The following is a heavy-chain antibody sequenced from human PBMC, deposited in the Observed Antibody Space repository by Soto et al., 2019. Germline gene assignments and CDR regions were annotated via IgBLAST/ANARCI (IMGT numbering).Heavy chain of an antibody. CDR2: ISASTRNT. J-gene: IGHJ2*01. CDR1: GYTFTNYA. Sequence: QVQLVQSGAEVKKPGASVKVSCQASGYTFTNYAISWVRQDPGQGLEWIGWISASTRNTDQAQNFQGRVTMTIDTSTNTANMELRCLRPDDTAVYYCARCYCSVGSCYACWHFDLCGRGTLLTVSS. CDR3: ARCYCSVGSCYACWHFDL. V-gene: IGHV1-18*01. D-gene: IGHD2-15*01.